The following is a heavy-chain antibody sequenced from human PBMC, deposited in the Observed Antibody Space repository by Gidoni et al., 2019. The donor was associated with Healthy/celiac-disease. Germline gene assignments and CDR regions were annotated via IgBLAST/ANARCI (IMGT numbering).Heavy chain of an antibody. D-gene: IGHD3-3*01. CDR3: ARRDFWSGYYAFDI. Sequence: QVQLQQWGAGLLKPSETLSLTCAVYGGSFSGYYWSWIRQPPGKGLEWIGEINHSGSTNYNPSLKSRVTISVDTSKNQFSLKLSSVTAADTAVYYCARRDFWSGYYAFDIWGQGTMVTVSS. CDR1: GGSFSGYY. V-gene: IGHV4-34*01. CDR2: INHSGST. J-gene: IGHJ3*02.